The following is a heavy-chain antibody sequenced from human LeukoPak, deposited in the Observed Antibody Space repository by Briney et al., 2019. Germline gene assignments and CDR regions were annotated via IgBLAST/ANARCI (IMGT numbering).Heavy chain of an antibody. CDR1: GFTFDDYG. CDR3: ARERYYLGGVNVTGPNPLDY. V-gene: IGHV3-20*01. J-gene: IGHJ4*02. D-gene: IGHD3-16*02. CDR2: VNWNGIST. Sequence: PGGSLRLSCAASGFTFDDYGMSWVRQAPGKGLEWVSGVNWNGISTGCADSVKGRFTISRDNAKNSLFLQMNSLRAEDTALYHCARERYYLGGVNVTGPNPLDYWGQGTLVTVSS.